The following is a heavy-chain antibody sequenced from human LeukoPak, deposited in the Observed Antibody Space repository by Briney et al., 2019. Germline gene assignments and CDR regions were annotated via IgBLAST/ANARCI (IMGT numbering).Heavy chain of an antibody. CDR3: ARGRGGYTGYENFDY. Sequence: GESLKISCKVSGYRFTTFWIGWVRQTPGKGLELMEVIYPDDSDTKYSPPFQGQVTVSADKSIKTAYLQWGSLKASDTGIYYCARGRGGYTGYENFDYWGQGTQVTVSS. V-gene: IGHV5-51*01. CDR1: GYRFTTFW. J-gene: IGHJ4*02. D-gene: IGHD5-18*01. CDR2: IYPDDSDT.